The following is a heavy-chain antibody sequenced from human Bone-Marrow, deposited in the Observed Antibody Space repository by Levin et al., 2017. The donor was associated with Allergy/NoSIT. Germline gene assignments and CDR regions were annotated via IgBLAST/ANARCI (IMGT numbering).Heavy chain of an antibody. Sequence: ASVKVSCKVSGHTLSELSMHWVRQSPGKGLEWLGCFDPEEGETIYAQSFQGRVTMTDDTATDTAYMELSNLTSEDTAVYFCATRRFRQYYGMDVWGQGTTVTVSS. J-gene: IGHJ6*02. CDR3: ATRRFRQYYGMDV. V-gene: IGHV1-24*01. CDR1: GHTLSELS. CDR2: FDPEEGET. D-gene: IGHD2/OR15-2a*01.